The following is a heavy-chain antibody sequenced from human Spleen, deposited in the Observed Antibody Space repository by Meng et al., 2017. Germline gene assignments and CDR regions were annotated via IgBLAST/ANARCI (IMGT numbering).Heavy chain of an antibody. J-gene: IGHJ4*02. CDR2: IGTAGDT. CDR1: GFTFSSYD. Sequence: GESLKISCAASGFTFSSYDMHWVRQATGKGLEWVSAIGTAGDTYYPGSVKGRFTISRDNAKNLLYLQMNSLRAEDTALYYCAREIIAVAGLAFDYWGQGALVTVSS. CDR3: AREIIAVAGLAFDY. D-gene: IGHD6-19*01. V-gene: IGHV3-13*01.